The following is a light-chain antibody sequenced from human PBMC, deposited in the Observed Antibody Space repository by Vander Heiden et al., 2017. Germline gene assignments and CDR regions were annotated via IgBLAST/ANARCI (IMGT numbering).Light chain of an antibody. CDR3: QQYYSTPPMYT. V-gene: IGKV4-1*01. J-gene: IGKJ2*01. Sequence: CKSSQSVLYSSNNKNYLAWYQQKPGQPLKLLIYWASTRESGVPDRFSGSGSGTDFTLTISSLQAEDVAVYYCQQYYSTPPMYTFGQGTKLEIK. CDR1: QSVLYSSNNKNY. CDR2: WAS.